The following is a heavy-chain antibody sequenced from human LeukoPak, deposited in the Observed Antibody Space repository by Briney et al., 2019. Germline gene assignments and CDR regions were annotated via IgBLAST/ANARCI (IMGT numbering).Heavy chain of an antibody. Sequence: SETLSLTCAVYGGSFSGYYWSWIRQPPGKGLEWIGEINHSGSTNYNPSLKSRVTISVDTSKNQFSLKLSSVTAADTAVYYCARHGHFDFWRELYYYYYYMDVWGKGTTVTVSS. V-gene: IGHV4-34*01. CDR1: GGSFSGYY. D-gene: IGHD3-3*01. J-gene: IGHJ6*03. CDR3: ARHGHFDFWRELYYYYYYMDV. CDR2: INHSGST.